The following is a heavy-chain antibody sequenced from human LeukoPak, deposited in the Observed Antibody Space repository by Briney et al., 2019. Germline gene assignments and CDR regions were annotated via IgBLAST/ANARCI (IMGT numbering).Heavy chain of an antibody. CDR1: GFTFSIYG. V-gene: IGHV3-30*18. CDR3: AKDDRVGRYYDILTGYSPDY. D-gene: IGHD3-9*01. Sequence: GGSLRLSCAASGFTFSIYGMHWVRQAPGKGLEGVAVISYDGSNIYYADSVKGRFTISRDNSKNTLYLQINSLRAEETAVYCCAKDDRVGRYYDILTGYSPDYWGQGTLVTVSA. CDR2: ISYDGSNI. J-gene: IGHJ4*02.